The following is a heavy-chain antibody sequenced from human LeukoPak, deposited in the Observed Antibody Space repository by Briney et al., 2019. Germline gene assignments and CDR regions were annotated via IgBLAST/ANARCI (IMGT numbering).Heavy chain of an antibody. CDR3: ARKLRLGGNWFDP. CDR2: IIPISGTT. J-gene: IGHJ5*02. D-gene: IGHD1-26*01. V-gene: IGHV1-69*13. Sequence: SVKVSCKTSGGTFTSYAITWVRQAPGQGLEWMGKIIPISGTTNYAQKFQGRVTITADESTSTAYMELSSLRSEDTALYYCARKLRLGGNWFDPWGQGTLVTVSS. CDR1: GGTFTSYA.